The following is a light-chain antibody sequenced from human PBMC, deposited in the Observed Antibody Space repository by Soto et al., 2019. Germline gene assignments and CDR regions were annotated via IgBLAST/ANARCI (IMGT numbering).Light chain of an antibody. CDR3: QQYGTPRSVT. V-gene: IGKV3-20*01. CDR2: GAS. Sequence: EIVLTQSPGTLSLSPGEEATLSCRAIQNVDSNYLAWYQQKSGQTLRLIIYGASGRADGIPHRFSGSGFGTDFTLTISKVEPEDFAVYYCQQYGTPRSVTFGQGTRLEIK. CDR1: QNVDSNY. J-gene: IGKJ5*01.